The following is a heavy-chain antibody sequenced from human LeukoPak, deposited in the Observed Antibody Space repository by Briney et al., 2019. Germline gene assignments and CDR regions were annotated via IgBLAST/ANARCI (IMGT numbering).Heavy chain of an antibody. Sequence: VETLKISCQASGYSFTTNWIGCVRQMPGKGLEWIGIIYPGDSDTRYSPSFQGQVTISADKSISTAYLQWSSLKASDTAMYYCARDSSSGNYNAWGQGTLVTVSS. V-gene: IGHV5-51*01. D-gene: IGHD1-26*01. CDR1: GYSFTTNW. J-gene: IGHJ4*02. CDR2: IYPGDSDT. CDR3: ARDSSSGNYNA.